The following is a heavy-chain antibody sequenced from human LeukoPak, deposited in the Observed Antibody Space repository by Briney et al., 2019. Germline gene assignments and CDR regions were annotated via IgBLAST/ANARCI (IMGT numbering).Heavy chain of an antibody. CDR2: ICGSGGST. Sequence: GGSLRLSCAASGFTFSSYAMSWVRQAPGKRLEWVSAICGSGGSTYYADSVKGRFSISRDNSKNTLYLQMNSLRAEDTAVYYCAKDRLRGVVRAFDIWGQGTMVTVSS. CDR1: GFTFSSYA. CDR3: AKDRLRGVVRAFDI. J-gene: IGHJ3*02. D-gene: IGHD2-21*01. V-gene: IGHV3-23*01.